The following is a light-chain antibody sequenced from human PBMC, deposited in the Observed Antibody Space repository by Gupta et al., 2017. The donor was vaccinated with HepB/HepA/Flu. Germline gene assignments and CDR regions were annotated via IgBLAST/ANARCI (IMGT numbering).Light chain of an antibody. CDR1: SSDVGYFNL. CDR3: CSYAGSSTSV. CDR2: EVS. V-gene: IGLV2-23*02. Sequence: QSALTQPASASGSPGQSITISCTGTSSDVGYFNLVSWYQQHPGKPPKLVIYEVSKRPSEISTRFSGSKSGNTASLTISGLQAEDEGDYYCCSYAGSSTSVFGGGTRLTVL. J-gene: IGLJ3*02.